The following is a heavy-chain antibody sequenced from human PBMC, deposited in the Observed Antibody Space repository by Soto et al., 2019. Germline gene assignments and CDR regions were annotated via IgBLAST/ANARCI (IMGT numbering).Heavy chain of an antibody. V-gene: IGHV3-21*01. J-gene: IGHJ5*02. CDR1: GFTFSSYS. CDR3: ARDPTVGGYCSSTSCYPWGYNWFDP. Sequence: EVQLVESGGGLVKPGGSLRLSCAASGFTFSSYSMNWVRQAPGKGLEWVSSISSSSSYIYYADSVKGRFTISRDNAKNSLYLQMNSLRAEDTAVYYCARDPTVGGYCSSTSCYPWGYNWFDPWGQGTLVTVSS. CDR2: ISSSSSYI. D-gene: IGHD2-2*01.